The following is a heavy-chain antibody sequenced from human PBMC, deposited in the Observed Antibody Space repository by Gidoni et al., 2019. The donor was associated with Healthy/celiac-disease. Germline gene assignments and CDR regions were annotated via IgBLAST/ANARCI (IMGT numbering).Heavy chain of an antibody. CDR1: GGSISRSSYY. V-gene: IGHV4-39*01. CDR3: ARIPEGLDY. Sequence: QLQLQESGPGLVQPSETLSLTCTVSGGSISRSSYYWGWIRQPPGKGLEWIGSIYYSGSTYYNPSLKSRVTISVDTSKNQFSLKLSSVTAADTAVYYCARIPEGLDYWGQGTLVTVSS. CDR2: IYYSGST. J-gene: IGHJ4*02.